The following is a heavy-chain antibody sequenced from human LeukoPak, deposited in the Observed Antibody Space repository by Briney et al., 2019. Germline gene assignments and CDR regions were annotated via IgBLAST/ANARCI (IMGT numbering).Heavy chain of an antibody. D-gene: IGHD5-24*01. CDR1: GGSISSSSYY. V-gene: IGHV4-39*07. J-gene: IGHJ4*02. CDR2: IYYSGST. CDR3: ARGRRDGYNSWYYFDY. Sequence: SETLSLTCTVSGGSISSSSYYWGWIRQPPGKGLEWIGSIYYSGSTYYNPSLKSRVTISVDTSKNQFSLKLSSVTAADTAVYYCARGRRDGYNSWYYFDYWGQGTLVTVSS.